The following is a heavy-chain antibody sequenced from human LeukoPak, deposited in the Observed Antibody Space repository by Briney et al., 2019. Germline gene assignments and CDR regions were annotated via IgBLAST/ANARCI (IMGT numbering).Heavy chain of an antibody. CDR3: ARATDSNGWLFDY. J-gene: IGHJ4*02. Sequence: SETLSLTCTVSGGSISSYYWSWSPQPPGKGLEWIGYINYSGSTNYNPSLKSRVTISVDTSRNQFSLKLTSVTAADTAVYYCARATDSNGWLFDYWGQGTLVTVSS. CDR1: GGSISSYY. CDR2: INYSGST. D-gene: IGHD6-19*01. V-gene: IGHV4-59*01.